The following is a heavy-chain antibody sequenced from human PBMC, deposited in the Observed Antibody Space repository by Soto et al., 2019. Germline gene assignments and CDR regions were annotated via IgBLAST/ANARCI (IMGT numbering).Heavy chain of an antibody. CDR1: GFTFSSYG. V-gene: IGHV3-33*01. J-gene: IGHJ3*02. CDR2: IWYDGSNK. CDR3: ARDPLAATLLMPAFDI. Sequence: PGGSLRLSCAASGFTFSSYGMHWVRQAPGKGLEWVAVIWYDGSNKYYADSVKGRFTISRDNSKNTLYLQMNSLRAEDTAVYYCARDPLAATLLMPAFDIWGQGTMVTVSS. D-gene: IGHD2-15*01.